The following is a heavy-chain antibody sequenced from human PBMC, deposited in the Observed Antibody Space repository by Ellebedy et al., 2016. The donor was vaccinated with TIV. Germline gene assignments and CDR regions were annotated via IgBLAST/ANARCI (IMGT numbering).Heavy chain of an antibody. CDR3: ARGGLYGTSVEGFDY. D-gene: IGHD4-17*01. V-gene: IGHV3-30-3*01. J-gene: IGHJ4*02. CDR1: GFTFSTYA. Sequence: GESLKISCAASGFTFSTYAVHWVRQAPDKGLEWVAVISSDGSSKYYADSVKGRFTMSRDNSKNTLYLQMNSLRPEDKAVYYCARGGLYGTSVEGFDYWGQGTLVTVSS. CDR2: ISSDGSSK.